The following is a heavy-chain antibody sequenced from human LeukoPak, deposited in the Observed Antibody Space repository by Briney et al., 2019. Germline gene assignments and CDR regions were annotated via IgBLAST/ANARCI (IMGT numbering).Heavy chain of an antibody. CDR2: IYYSGST. CDR1: GGSISSYY. D-gene: IGHD3-22*01. J-gene: IGHJ4*02. Sequence: PSETLSLTCTFSGGSISSYYWSWIRQPPGKGLKWIGYIYYSGSTNYNPSLKSRVTISVDTSKNQFSLKLSSGTAADTAVYYCARGPYYYDSSGTAWDHWGQGTLVTVSS. V-gene: IGHV4-59*01. CDR3: ARGPYYYDSSGTAWDH.